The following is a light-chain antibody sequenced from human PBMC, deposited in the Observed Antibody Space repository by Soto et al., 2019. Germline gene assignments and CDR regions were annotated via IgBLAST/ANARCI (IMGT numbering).Light chain of an antibody. V-gene: IGKV1-39*01. CDR3: QQSSSNPLT. CDR2: SAS. Sequence: DIQMTQSPSSLSASVGDRVTITCRASQSISSYLNWYQQKPGKAPNLLIYSASKLHSGVPSRFSGSGSGTDFTLIISSLPPEDFETYYCQQSSSNPLTFGGGTRV. CDR1: QSISSY. J-gene: IGKJ4*01.